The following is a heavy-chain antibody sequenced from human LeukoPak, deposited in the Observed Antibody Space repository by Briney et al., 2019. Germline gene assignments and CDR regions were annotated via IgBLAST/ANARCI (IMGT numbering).Heavy chain of an antibody. V-gene: IGHV3-23*01. CDR3: AKGSGRGYSYGLEY. D-gene: IGHD5-18*01. CDR1: GFTFSSYG. Sequence: GGSLRLSCVASGFTFSSYGMTWVRQAPGKGPEWVSVISSSAGSTYYADSVKGRFTISRDNSKNTLYLQMNSLRAEDTAVYYCAKGSGRGYSYGLEYWGQGTLVIVSS. J-gene: IGHJ4*02. CDR2: ISSSAGST.